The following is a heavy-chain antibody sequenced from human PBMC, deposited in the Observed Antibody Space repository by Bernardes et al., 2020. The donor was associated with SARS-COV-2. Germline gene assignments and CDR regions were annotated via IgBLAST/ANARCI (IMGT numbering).Heavy chain of an antibody. J-gene: IGHJ4*02. Sequence: GGSLRLSCAASGFTFSSYAMSWVRQAPGKGLEWVSAISGSGGSTYYADSVKGRFTISRDNSKNTLYLQMNSLRAEDTAVYYCAKDPFYDFWSGYYFDYWGQGTLVAVSS. CDR1: GFTFSSYA. CDR3: AKDPFYDFWSGYYFDY. D-gene: IGHD3-3*01. CDR2: ISGSGGST. V-gene: IGHV3-23*01.